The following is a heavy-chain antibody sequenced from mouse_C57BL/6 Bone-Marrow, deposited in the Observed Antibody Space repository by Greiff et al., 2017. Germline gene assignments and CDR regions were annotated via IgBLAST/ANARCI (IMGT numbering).Heavy chain of an antibody. Sequence: QVQLKQSGPELVKPGASVKLSCKASGYTFTSYDINWVKQRPGQGLEWIGWIYPRDGSTKYNEKFKGKATLTVDKSSSTAYMELHSLTSEDSAVYFCARDCGSSYWYFDVWGTGTTVTVSS. CDR3: ARDCGSSYWYFDV. D-gene: IGHD1-1*01. CDR2: IYPRDGST. CDR1: GYTFTSYD. J-gene: IGHJ1*03. V-gene: IGHV1-85*01.